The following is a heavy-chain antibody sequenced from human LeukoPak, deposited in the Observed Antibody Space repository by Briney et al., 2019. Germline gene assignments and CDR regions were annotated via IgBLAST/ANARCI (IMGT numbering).Heavy chain of an antibody. V-gene: IGHV4-4*07. CDR2: IYPSGNT. Sequence: SETLSLTCTVSGVSIGSYYWSWIRQPAGKGLEWIGRIYPSGNTNYNPSLTSRVTMSVDTSKIQFPLKLSSVTAADTAVYYCARQLGGRAFDIWGQGTMVTVSS. CDR3: ARQLGGRAFDI. D-gene: IGHD3-16*01. CDR1: GVSIGSYY. J-gene: IGHJ3*02.